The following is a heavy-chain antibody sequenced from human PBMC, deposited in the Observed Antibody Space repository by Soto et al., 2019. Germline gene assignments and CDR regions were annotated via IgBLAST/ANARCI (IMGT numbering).Heavy chain of an antibody. J-gene: IGHJ3*02. CDR3: ARLETRCSGGSCYSLPSAFDI. Sequence: GESLKISCKGSGYSFTSYWIGWVRQMPGKGLEWMGIIYPGDSDTRYSPSFQGQVTISADKSISTAYLQWSSLKASDTAMYYCARLETRCSGGSCYSLPSAFDIWGQGTMVTVSS. CDR1: GYSFTSYW. D-gene: IGHD2-15*01. CDR2: IYPGDSDT. V-gene: IGHV5-51*01.